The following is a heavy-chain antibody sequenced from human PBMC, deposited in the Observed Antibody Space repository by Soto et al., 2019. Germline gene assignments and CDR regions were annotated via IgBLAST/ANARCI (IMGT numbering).Heavy chain of an antibody. V-gene: IGHV4-39*01. J-gene: IGHJ5*02. CDR1: GGSILDRNYY. CDR3: ARQGWTADLKWFDP. D-gene: IGHD6-13*01. Sequence: PSETLSLTCTVSGGSILDRNYYWAWIRQSPGRGLEWIGSIWYSGSNYYNPSVKSRVTISVDTFKNQFSLDLTSLTAADTATYYCARQGWTADLKWFDPWGQGILVIVSS. CDR2: IWYSGSN.